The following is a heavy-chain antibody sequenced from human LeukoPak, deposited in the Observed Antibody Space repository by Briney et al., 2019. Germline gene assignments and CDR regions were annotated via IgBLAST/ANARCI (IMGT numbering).Heavy chain of an antibody. CDR2: IDWDDDK. CDR3: AWMVVGGAAFDM. V-gene: IGHV2-70*04. D-gene: IGHD2-15*01. J-gene: IGHJ3*02. Sequence: SGPALVKPTQTLTLTCTFSGFSLSTYGMRVSWIRQPPGKALEWLARIDWDDDKFYRTSLKTRLTISKDTSKNQVVLTMTNMDPVDTATYYCAWMVVGGAAFDMWGQGTMVTVSS. CDR1: GFSLSTYGMR.